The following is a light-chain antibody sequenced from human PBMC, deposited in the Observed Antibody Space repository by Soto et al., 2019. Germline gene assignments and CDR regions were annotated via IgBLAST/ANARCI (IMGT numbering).Light chain of an antibody. V-gene: IGKV3-20*01. J-gene: IGKJ1*01. CDR1: QSVSSN. CDR3: QQYGSSPRT. CDR2: GAS. Sequence: EIVLTQSPGTLSLSPGERATLSCRASQSVSSNLAWYQQKPGQAPRLLLYGASFRATGIPDRFSGSGSGTDFTLTITRLEPEDFAVYYCQQYGSSPRTFGQGTKVDI.